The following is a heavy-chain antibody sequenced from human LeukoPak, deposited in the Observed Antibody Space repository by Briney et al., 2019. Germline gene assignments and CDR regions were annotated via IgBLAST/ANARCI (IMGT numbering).Heavy chain of an antibody. CDR3: ARCEAMIVVEDAFDI. V-gene: IGHV3-74*01. CDR2: INSDGSST. CDR1: GFTFSSYW. J-gene: IGHJ3*02. Sequence: GGSLRLSCAASGFTFSSYWMHWVRQAPGKGLVWVSRINSDGSSTSYADSVKGRFTISRDNAKNTLYLQMNSLRAEDTAVYYCARCEAMIVVEDAFDIWGQGTMVTVSS. D-gene: IGHD3-22*01.